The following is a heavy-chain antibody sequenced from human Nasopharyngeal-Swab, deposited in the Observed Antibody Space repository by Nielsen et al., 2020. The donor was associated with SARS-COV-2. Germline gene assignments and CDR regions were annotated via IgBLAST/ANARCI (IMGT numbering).Heavy chain of an antibody. CDR3: ARIAGRGSIYYYYMDV. CDR2: ISGSGSYV. D-gene: IGHD1-26*01. Sequence: ETLSLTCAVYGGSFSGYSWTWIRQVPGEGLEWVSSISGSGSYVYYADSVKGRFTISKDSAKNSLYLQMNSLRAEDTAVYFCARIAGRGSIYYYYMDVWGTGTTVTVSS. CDR1: GGSFSGYS. J-gene: IGHJ6*03. V-gene: IGHV3-21*01.